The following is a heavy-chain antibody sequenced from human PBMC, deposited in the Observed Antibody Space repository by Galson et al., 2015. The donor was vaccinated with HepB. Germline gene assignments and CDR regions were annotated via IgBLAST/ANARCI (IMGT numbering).Heavy chain of an antibody. Sequence: SVKVSCKVSGYTLTELSMHWVRQAPGKGLEWMGGFDPEDGETIYAQKFQGRVTMTEDTSTDTAYMELSSLRSEDTAVYYCATYTYSSSWYYFDYWGQGTLVTVSS. J-gene: IGHJ4*02. CDR1: GYTLTELS. CDR2: FDPEDGET. V-gene: IGHV1-24*01. CDR3: ATYTYSSSWYYFDY. D-gene: IGHD6-13*01.